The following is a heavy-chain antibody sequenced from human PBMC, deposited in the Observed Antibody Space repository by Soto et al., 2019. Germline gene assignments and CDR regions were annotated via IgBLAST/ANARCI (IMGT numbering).Heavy chain of an antibody. CDR1: GGTFSSYP. CDR3: ARDRYYYDSSGCLDY. D-gene: IGHD3-22*01. J-gene: IGHJ4*02. Sequence: QVQLVQSGAEVKKPGSSVKVSCKASGGTFSSYPISWVRQAPGQGLEWMGGLIPIFGTANYAQKFQGRVTITADESTSTAHMELSSLRSEDTAVYYCARDRYYYDSSGCLDYWGQGTLVTVSS. CDR2: LIPIFGTA. V-gene: IGHV1-69*12.